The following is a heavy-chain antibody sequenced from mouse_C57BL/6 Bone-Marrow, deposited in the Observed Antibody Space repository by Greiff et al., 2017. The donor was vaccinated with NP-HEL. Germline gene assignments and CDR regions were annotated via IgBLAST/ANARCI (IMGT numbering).Heavy chain of an antibody. CDR1: GFTFSDYY. CDR2: ISNGGGST. V-gene: IGHV5-12*01. CDR3: ARHSNYVLYYAMDY. D-gene: IGHD2-5*01. Sequence: EVKVVESGGGLVQPGGSLKLSCAASGFTFSDYYMYWVRQTPEKRLEWVAYISNGGGSTYYPDTVKGRFTISRDNAKNTLYLQMSRLKSEDTAMYYCARHSNYVLYYAMDYWGQGTSVTVSS. J-gene: IGHJ4*01.